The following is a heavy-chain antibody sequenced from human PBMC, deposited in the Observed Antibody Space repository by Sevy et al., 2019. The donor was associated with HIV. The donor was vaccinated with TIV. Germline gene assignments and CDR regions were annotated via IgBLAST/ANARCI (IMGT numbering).Heavy chain of an antibody. Sequence: GGSLRLSCAASGFTVSSNYMSWVRQAPGKGLEWVSVIYSGGSTYYADSVKGRFTISRDNSKNTLYHQMNSLRAENTAVYYCAREASSKDDYWGQGTLVTVSS. CDR2: IYSGGST. CDR1: GFTVSSNY. J-gene: IGHJ4*02. D-gene: IGHD6-19*01. CDR3: AREASSKDDY. V-gene: IGHV3-66*02.